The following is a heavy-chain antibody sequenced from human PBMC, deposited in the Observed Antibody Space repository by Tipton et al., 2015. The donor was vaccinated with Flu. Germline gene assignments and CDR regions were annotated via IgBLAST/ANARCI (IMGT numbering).Heavy chain of an antibody. J-gene: IGHJ4*02. D-gene: IGHD4-23*01. V-gene: IGHV4-59*07. CDR3: ATEYRGGGNRYYFDY. CDR2: IYYSGST. CDR1: GGSISGYY. Sequence: TLSLTCTVSGGSISGYYWTWIRQPPGKGLEWIGYIYYSGSTNYNPSLKSRVTISVDTSKNQFSLKLSSVTAADTAVYYCATEYRGGGNRYYFDYWGQGTLVTVS.